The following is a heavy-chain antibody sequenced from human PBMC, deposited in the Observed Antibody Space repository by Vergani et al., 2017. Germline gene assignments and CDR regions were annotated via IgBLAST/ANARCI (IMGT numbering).Heavy chain of an antibody. J-gene: IGHJ6*03. V-gene: IGHV3-23*01. CDR3: AKAAIFGVVIPLDYYYYMDV. Sequence: EVQLLESGGGLVQPGGSLRLSCEASGFSFPGYAMSWVRQAPGKGLEWVSSVSGSSATPYYADSVKGRFIISRDNSKNTLHLQMNSLRADDTAVYYCAKAAIFGVVIPLDYYYYMDVWGKGP. CDR1: GFSFPGYA. D-gene: IGHD3-3*01. CDR2: VSGSSATP.